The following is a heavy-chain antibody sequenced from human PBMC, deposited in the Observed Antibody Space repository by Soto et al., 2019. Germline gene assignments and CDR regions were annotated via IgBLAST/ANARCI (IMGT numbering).Heavy chain of an antibody. CDR1: GGTFSFCS. J-gene: IGHJ4*02. CDR3: VCLYGSGLLGS. D-gene: IGHD3-10*01. Sequence: SVKVSCKASGGTFSFCSVGWVRQAPGQGLEWMGGINPVFNSPHSAQRFQGRVSITANNSAATAYMDLSSLTSEDTAIYYCVCLYGSGLLGSWGQGTLVTVSS. CDR2: INPVFNSP. V-gene: IGHV1-69*06.